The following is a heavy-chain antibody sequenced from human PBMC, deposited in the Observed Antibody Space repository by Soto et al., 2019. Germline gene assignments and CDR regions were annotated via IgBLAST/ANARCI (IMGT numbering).Heavy chain of an antibody. D-gene: IGHD3-10*01. CDR1: GFTFSDYS. CDR3: ARGNAYYGFDY. Sequence: PGGSLRLSCATSGFTFSDYSMNWVRQAPGKGLEWVSSIELSSTYIYYADSVKGRFIISRDYAKNSLSLQVTSLRAEDTAVYYCARGNAYYGFDYWGQGTLVTVSS. V-gene: IGHV3-21*01. J-gene: IGHJ4*02. CDR2: IELSSTYI.